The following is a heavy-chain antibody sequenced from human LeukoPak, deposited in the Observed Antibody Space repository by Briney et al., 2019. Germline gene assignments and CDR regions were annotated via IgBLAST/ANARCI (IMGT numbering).Heavy chain of an antibody. V-gene: IGHV4-39*07. Sequence: PSETLSLTCTVSGGSISSSSYYWGWIRQPPGKGLEWIGSIYYSGSTYYNPSLKSRVTISVDTSKNQFSLKLSSVTAADTAVYYCARTTGLRDYWGQGTLVNVSS. CDR3: ARTTGLRDY. D-gene: IGHD1-1*01. CDR1: GGSISSSSYY. CDR2: IYYSGST. J-gene: IGHJ4*02.